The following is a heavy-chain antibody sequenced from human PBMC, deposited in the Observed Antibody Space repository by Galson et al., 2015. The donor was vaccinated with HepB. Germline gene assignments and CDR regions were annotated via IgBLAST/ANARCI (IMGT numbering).Heavy chain of an antibody. D-gene: IGHD3-3*01. V-gene: IGHV3-15*07. CDR2: IKSKTDGGTT. CDR1: GFTFSNAW. CDR3: TTDNYDFWSAFDY. Sequence: SLRLSCAASGFTFSNAWMNWVRQAPGKGLEWVGRIKSKTDGGTTDYAAPVKGRFTISRDDSKNTLYLQMNSLKTEDTAVYYCTTDNYDFWSAFDYWGQGTLVTVSS. J-gene: IGHJ4*02.